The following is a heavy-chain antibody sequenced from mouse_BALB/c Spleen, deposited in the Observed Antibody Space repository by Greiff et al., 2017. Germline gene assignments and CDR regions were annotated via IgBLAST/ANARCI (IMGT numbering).Heavy chain of an antibody. D-gene: IGHD1-1*01. J-gene: IGHJ2*01. CDR1: GYNFTSYW. CDR3: AREATTGDY. Sequence: QVQLQQSGAELVKPGTSVKLSCKASGYNFTSYWINWVKLRPGQGLEWIGDIYPGSGSTNYNEKFKGKATFTADTSSNTAYMQLSSLTSEDSAVYYCAREATTGDYWGQGTTLTVSS. V-gene: IGHV1-55*01. CDR2: IYPGSGST.